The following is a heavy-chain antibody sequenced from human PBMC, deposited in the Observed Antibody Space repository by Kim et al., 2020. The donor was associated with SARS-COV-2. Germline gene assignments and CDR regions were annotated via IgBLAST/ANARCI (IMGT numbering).Heavy chain of an antibody. CDR3: ARGRDYGDYVFLYWYFDL. CDR2: INHSGST. Sequence: SETLSLTCAVYGGSFSGYYWSWIRQPPGKGLEWIGEINHSGSTNYNPSLKSRVTISVDTSKNQFSLKLSSVTAADTAVYYCARGRDYGDYVFLYWYFDL. CDR1: GGSFSGYY. J-gene: IGHJ2*01. V-gene: IGHV4-34*01. D-gene: IGHD4-17*01.